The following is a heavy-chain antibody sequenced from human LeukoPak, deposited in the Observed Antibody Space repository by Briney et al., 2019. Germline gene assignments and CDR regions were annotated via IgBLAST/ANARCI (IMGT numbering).Heavy chain of an antibody. CDR2: IYYSGST. V-gene: IGHV4-31*03. CDR3: ARHTRPGHSGYENAFDI. D-gene: IGHD5-12*01. CDR1: GGSISSGGYY. J-gene: IGHJ3*02. Sequence: SSETLSLTCTVSGGSISSGGYYWSWIRQHPGKGLEWIGYIYYSGSTYYNPSLKSRITISIDTSKNQFSLRLSSVTAADTAVYYCARHTRPGHSGYENAFDIWGQGTMVTVSS.